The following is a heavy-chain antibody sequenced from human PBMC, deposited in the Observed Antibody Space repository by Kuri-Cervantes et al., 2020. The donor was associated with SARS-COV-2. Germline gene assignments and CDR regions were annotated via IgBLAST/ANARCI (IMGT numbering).Heavy chain of an antibody. CDR3: AKDDHSTYWYRDLGSLQH. J-gene: IGHJ1*01. D-gene: IGHD4-11*01. CDR1: GFTFDDYG. CDR2: INWNGGST. V-gene: IGHV3-20*04. Sequence: GESLKISCAASGFTFDDYGLSWVRQAPGKGLEWVSGINWNGGSTGYADSVKGRFTISRDNAKNSLYLQMNSLRAEDTALYYCAKDDHSTYWYRDLGSLQHWGQGTLVTVSS.